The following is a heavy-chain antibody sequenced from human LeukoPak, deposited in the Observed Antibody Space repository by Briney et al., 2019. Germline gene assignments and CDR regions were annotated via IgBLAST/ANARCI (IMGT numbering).Heavy chain of an antibody. Sequence: SETLSLTCAVYGGSFSGYYWSWLRQPPGKGLEWIGEINHSGSTNYNPSLKSRVTISVDTSKNQFSLKLSSVTAADTAVYYCARLAAMVRGVNYYYYYYYMDVWGKGTTVTISS. CDR1: GGSFSGYY. CDR2: INHSGST. D-gene: IGHD3-10*01. CDR3: ARLAAMVRGVNYYYYYYYMDV. V-gene: IGHV4-34*01. J-gene: IGHJ6*03.